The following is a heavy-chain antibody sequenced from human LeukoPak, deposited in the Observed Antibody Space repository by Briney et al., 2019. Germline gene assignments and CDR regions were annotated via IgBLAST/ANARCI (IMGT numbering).Heavy chain of an antibody. CDR1: GFTFSSYW. J-gene: IGHJ4*02. V-gene: IGHV3-74*01. CDR3: ARDMVRGVFDY. D-gene: IGHD3-10*01. CDR2: INSDGSRT. Sequence: PGRSLRLSCAASGFTFSSYWMHWVRQAPGKGLVWVSRINSDGSRTSNADSVKGRFTISRDNAKNTLYLQMNSLRAEDTAVYYCARDMVRGVFDYWGQGNLVTVSS.